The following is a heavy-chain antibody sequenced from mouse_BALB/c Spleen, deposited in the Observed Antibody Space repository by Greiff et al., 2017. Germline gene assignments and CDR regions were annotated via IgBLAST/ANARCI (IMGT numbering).Heavy chain of an antibody. Sequence: EVQLQQSGPGLVKPSQSLSLTCTVTGYSITSDYAWNWIRQFPGNKLEWMGYISYSGSTSYNPSLKSRISITRDTSKNQFFLQLNSVTTEDTATYYCAPHYYGSSSWYFDVWGAGTTVTVSS. CDR2: ISYSGST. CDR1: GYSITSDYA. CDR3: APHYYGSSSWYFDV. J-gene: IGHJ1*01. D-gene: IGHD1-1*01. V-gene: IGHV3-2*02.